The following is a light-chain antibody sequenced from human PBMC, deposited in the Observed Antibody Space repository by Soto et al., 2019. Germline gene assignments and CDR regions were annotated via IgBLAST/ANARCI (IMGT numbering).Light chain of an antibody. J-gene: IGLJ2*01. CDR3: AAWDDSLNGVV. Sequence: QPVLTQPPSASGTPGQRVTISCSGSISNIGSNTVNWYQQLPGTAPKPLIYSNNQRPSGVPDRFSGSKSGTSASLAISGLQSEDEADYYCAAWDDSLNGVVFGGGTKLTVL. V-gene: IGLV1-44*01. CDR2: SNN. CDR1: ISNIGSNT.